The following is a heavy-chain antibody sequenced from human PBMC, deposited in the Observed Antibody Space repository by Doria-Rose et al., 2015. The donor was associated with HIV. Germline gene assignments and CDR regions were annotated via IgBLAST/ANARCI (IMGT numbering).Heavy chain of an antibody. D-gene: IGHD6-13*01. Sequence: QVTLKESCPVLVKPAETLTLTCTVSGVSLSSPGMGVSWIRQPPGKALEWLANIFSDDERSYKTSLKSGLTISRGTSKSQVVLTMTDMDPVDTATYYCARIKSSRWYHKYYFDFWGQGTLVIVSA. CDR1: GVSLSSPGMG. CDR2: IFSDDER. V-gene: IGHV2-26*01. J-gene: IGHJ4*02. CDR3: ARIKSSRWYHKYYFDF.